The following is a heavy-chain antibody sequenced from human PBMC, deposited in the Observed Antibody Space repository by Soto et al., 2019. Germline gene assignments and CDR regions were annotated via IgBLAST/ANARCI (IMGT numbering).Heavy chain of an antibody. V-gene: IGHV3-15*01. CDR1: GFTFSNAW. Sequence: ESGGGLVKPGGSLRLSCAASGFTFSNAWMSWVRQAPGKGLEWVGRINSKTDGGTTDYAAPVKGRFTISRDDSKNTLYLQMNSLKTEDTAVYYCTTLEYSSSFYFDYCGQGTLVTVSS. D-gene: IGHD6-6*01. CDR3: TTLEYSSSFYFDY. J-gene: IGHJ4*02. CDR2: INSKTDGGTT.